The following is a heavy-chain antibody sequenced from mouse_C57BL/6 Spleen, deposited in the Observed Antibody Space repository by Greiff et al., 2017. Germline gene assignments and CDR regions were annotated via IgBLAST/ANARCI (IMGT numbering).Heavy chain of an antibody. CDR2: IDPEGGDT. J-gene: IGHJ2*01. Sequence: VQLQQSGAELVRPGASVKLSCTASGFNISDYYMHWVKQRPEKGLEWIGRIDPEGGDTEYALKFQGKATMTADTSSNTAYLQLSSLTSEDTAVYYCTTVGGVVPYSFDYWGQGTTRTVSS. V-gene: IGHV14-1*01. D-gene: IGHD1-1*01. CDR3: TTVGGVVPYSFDY. CDR1: GFNISDYY.